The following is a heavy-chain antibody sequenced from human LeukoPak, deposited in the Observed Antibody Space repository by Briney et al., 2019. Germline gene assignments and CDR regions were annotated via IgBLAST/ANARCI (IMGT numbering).Heavy chain of an antibody. Sequence: PSETLSLTCTVSGGSISSYYWSWIRQPPGKGLEWIGYIYYSGSTNYNPSLKSRVTISVDTSKNQFSLKLSSVTAADTAVYYCARDVGDILTGSIFDYWGQGTLVTVSS. D-gene: IGHD3-9*01. CDR2: IYYSGST. CDR3: ARDVGDILTGSIFDY. V-gene: IGHV4-59*01. CDR1: GGSISSYY. J-gene: IGHJ4*02.